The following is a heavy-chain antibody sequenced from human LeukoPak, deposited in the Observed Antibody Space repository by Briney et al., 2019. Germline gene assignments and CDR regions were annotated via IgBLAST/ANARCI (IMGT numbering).Heavy chain of an antibody. CDR2: IGAYNGNT. CDR1: GYTFTSYG. CDR3: ARGGSSWYYEDY. J-gene: IGHJ4*02. V-gene: IGHV1-18*01. Sequence: ASVKVSCTASGYTFTSYGISWVRQAPGQGLEWMGWIGAYNGNTNYAQKLQGRVTMTTDTSTSTAYMELRSLRSDGTAVYYCARGGSSWYYEDYWGQGTLVTVSS. D-gene: IGHD6-13*01.